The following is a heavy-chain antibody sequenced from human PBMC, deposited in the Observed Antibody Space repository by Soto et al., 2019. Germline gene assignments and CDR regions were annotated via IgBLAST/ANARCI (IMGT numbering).Heavy chain of an antibody. CDR2: ISAYNGNT. D-gene: IGHD2-15*01. Sequence: ASVKVSCKASGYTFTSYGISWVRQAPGQGLEWMGWISAYNGNTNYAQKLQGRVTMTTDTSTSTAYMELRSLRSDDTAVYYCARDFYQELGYCSGGSCPRPYEYFQHWGQGTLVTVSS. V-gene: IGHV1-18*01. J-gene: IGHJ1*01. CDR3: ARDFYQELGYCSGGSCPRPYEYFQH. CDR1: GYTFTSYG.